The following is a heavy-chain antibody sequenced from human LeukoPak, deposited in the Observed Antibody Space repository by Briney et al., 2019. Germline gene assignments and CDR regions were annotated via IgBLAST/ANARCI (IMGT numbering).Heavy chain of an antibody. D-gene: IGHD3-22*01. CDR2: MNPNSGNT. Sequence: GASVKVSCKASGYTFTSYDINWVRQATGQGLEWMGWMNPNSGNTGYAQKFQGRVTITRNTSISTAYMELSSLRSEDTAVYYCAGDHYYHASRGYLSFLKRGDYFDCWGQGTLVTVSS. CDR1: GYTFTSYD. J-gene: IGHJ4*02. V-gene: IGHV1-8*01. CDR3: AGDHYYHASRGYLSFLKRGDYFDC.